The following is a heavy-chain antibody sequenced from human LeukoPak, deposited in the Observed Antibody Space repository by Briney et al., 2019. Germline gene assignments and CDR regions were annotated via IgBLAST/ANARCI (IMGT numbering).Heavy chain of an antibody. D-gene: IGHD3-22*01. J-gene: IGHJ3*02. CDR3: ATNDYYDSSGYSTFDAFDI. V-gene: IGHV1-3*01. CDR1: GYTFTSYA. CDR2: INAGNGNT. Sequence: ASVKVSSKASGYTFTSYAMHWVRQAPGQRLEWMGWINAGNGNTKYSQKFQGRVTITRDTSASTAYMELSSLRSEDTAVYYCATNDYYDSSGYSTFDAFDIWGQGTMVTVSS.